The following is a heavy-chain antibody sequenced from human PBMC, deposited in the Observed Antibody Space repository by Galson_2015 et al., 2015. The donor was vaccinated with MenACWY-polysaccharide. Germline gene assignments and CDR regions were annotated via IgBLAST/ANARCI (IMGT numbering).Heavy chain of an antibody. D-gene: IGHD3-16*01. CDR1: AFTFSSYW. CDR3: ARRRGGLGNYLDY. CDR2: IKEDGSDK. V-gene: IGHV3-7*01. Sequence: SLRISCAASAFTFSSYWMSWVRQAPGKGLEWVANIKEDGSDKYYVDSVKGRFTISRDNAKNSLYLQMNSLRAEDTAVYYCARRRGGLGNYLDYGGQGTRGTGSS. J-gene: IGHJ4*02.